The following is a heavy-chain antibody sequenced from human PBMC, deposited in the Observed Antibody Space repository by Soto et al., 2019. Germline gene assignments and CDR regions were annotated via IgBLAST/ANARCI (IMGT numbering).Heavy chain of an antibody. CDR3: ARSSAGGTWEQYPSFYFDY. J-gene: IGHJ4*02. CDR2: ISTYNGDR. V-gene: IGHV1-18*01. D-gene: IGHD1-26*01. Sequence: QVLLVQSGAEVKKPGASVKVACKASGYTFTNYGISWVRQAPGQGLEWLGWISTYNGDRDIAQKVQGRITMTTDTSSTTAYMELRGLRYNDTAVYYCARSSAGGTWEQYPSFYFDYWGQGALVTVSS. CDR1: GYTFTNYG.